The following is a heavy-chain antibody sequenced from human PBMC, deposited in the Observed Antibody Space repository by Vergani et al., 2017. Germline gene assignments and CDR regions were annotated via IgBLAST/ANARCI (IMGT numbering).Heavy chain of an antibody. D-gene: IGHD3-10*01. Sequence: EVQLVESGGGLVKPGGSLRLSCAASGFTFSSYSMNWVRQAPGKGLEWVSSISSSSSYIYYADSVKGRFTISRDNAKNSLYLQMNSLRAEDTAVYYCARAHSSSHYIWFGELFAFGYWGQGTLVTVSS. CDR1: GFTFSSYS. J-gene: IGHJ4*02. CDR3: ARAHSSSHYIWFGELFAFGY. CDR2: ISSSSSYI. V-gene: IGHV3-21*01.